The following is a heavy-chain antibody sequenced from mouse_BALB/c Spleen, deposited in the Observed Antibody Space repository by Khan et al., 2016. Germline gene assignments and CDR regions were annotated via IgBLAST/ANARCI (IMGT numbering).Heavy chain of an antibody. CDR2: IDPANGNT. J-gene: IGHJ3*01. CDR1: GFNIKDTY. CDR3: SRRVYDYEFAY. Sequence: VQLQQSGAELVKPGASVKLSCTVSGFNIKDTYMHWVNQRPEQGLEWIGRIDPANGNTKYDPKFQDKATITADTSSNTAYLQLSSLTSDDTAVYYCSRRVYDYEFAYWGQGTLVTVSA. D-gene: IGHD2-4*01. V-gene: IGHV14-3*02.